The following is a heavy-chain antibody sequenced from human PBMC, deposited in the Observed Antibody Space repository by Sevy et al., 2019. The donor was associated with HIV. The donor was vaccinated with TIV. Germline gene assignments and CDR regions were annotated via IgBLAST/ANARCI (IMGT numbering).Heavy chain of an antibody. D-gene: IGHD4-17*01. CDR1: GFTFNIYA. J-gene: IGHJ3*02. CDR3: AKDAILTTVTADAFDI. Sequence: GGSLRLSCEASGFTFNIYAMSWVRQAPGKGLEWVSAIDPSGGSTFYADSVKGRFTISRDNSKNTLYLQMNSLRVEDTDVYYCAKDAILTTVTADAFDIWGHGTMVTVSS. CDR2: IDPSGGST. V-gene: IGHV3-23*01.